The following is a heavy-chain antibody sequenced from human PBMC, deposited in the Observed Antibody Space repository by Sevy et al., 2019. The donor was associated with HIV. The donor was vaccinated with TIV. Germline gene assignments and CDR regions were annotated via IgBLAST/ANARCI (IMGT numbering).Heavy chain of an antibody. J-gene: IGHJ6*02. CDR3: ARDLRPHLLYSDFWSGYSGMDV. CDR2: ISFDGSHK. D-gene: IGHD3-3*01. Sequence: GSLRLSCVASAFTFSTYGMYWVRQAPGKGLEWVSVISFDGSHKYYADSVKGRCTVSRDNSKNTLNLQMNSLRAEDTAVYYCARDLRPHLLYSDFWSGYSGMDVWGQGTTVTVSS. CDR1: AFTFSTYG. V-gene: IGHV3-30*03.